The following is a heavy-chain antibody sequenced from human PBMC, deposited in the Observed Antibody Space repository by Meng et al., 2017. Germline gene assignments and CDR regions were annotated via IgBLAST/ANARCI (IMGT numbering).Heavy chain of an antibody. CDR2: IHYSEST. D-gene: IGHD1-26*01. V-gene: IGHV4-39*07. J-gene: IGHJ4*02. CDR3: ARALRGGGYLALDY. Sequence: CTVSGGSTSTSSYYWGWNRQPPGKGREWIGSIHYSESTYYNPSLKSRVTISVDTSKHQFSLKLSSVTAADTAVYYCARALRGGGYLALDYWGQGTLVTVSS. CDR1: GGSTSTSSYY.